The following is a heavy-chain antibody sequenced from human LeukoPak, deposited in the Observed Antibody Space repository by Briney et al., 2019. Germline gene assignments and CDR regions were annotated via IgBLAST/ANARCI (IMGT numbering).Heavy chain of an antibody. CDR2: INPNSGGT. J-gene: IGHJ4*02. V-gene: IGHV1-2*02. CDR1: GYTFTGYY. CDR3: ARSPLWFGELYCDY. D-gene: IGHD3-10*01. Sequence: WASVKVSCKASGYTFTGYYMHWVRQAPGQGLEWMRWINPNSGGTNYAQKFQGRVTMTRDTSISTAYMELSGLRSDDTAVYYCARSPLWFGELYCDYWGQGTLVTVSS.